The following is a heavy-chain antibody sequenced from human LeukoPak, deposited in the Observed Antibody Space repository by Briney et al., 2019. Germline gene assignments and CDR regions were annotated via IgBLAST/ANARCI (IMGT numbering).Heavy chain of an antibody. CDR1: GGSISSYY. CDR3: ALSWIAAAGAFAY. V-gene: IGHV4-59*01. Sequence: EXLSLTCTVSGGSISSYYWSRIRQPPGKGLEWIGYIYYSRSTNYNPSLRSRVTISVDASKNQFSLKLSSVTAAHTAVYYCALSWIAAAGAFAYWGQGTLVTVSS. J-gene: IGHJ4*02. CDR2: IYYSRST. D-gene: IGHD6-13*01.